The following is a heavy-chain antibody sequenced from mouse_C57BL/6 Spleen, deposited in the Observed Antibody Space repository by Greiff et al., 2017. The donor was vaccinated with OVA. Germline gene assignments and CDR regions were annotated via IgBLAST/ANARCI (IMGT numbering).Heavy chain of an antibody. Sequence: QVQLQQSGAELARPGASVKLSCKASGYTFTSYGISWVKQRTGQGLEWIGVIYPRSGNTYYNEKFKGKATLTADKSSSTAYMELSRLASEDSAVYFCARYYDSSLNWYFDVWGTETTVTVSS. CDR2: IYPRSGNT. CDR1: GYTFTSYG. CDR3: ARYYDSSLNWYFDV. D-gene: IGHD1-1*01. J-gene: IGHJ1*03. V-gene: IGHV1-81*01.